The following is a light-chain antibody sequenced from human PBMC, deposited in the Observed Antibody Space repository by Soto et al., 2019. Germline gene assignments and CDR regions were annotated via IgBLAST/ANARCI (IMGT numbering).Light chain of an antibody. CDR1: SRDVGGYDY. CDR2: DVS. J-gene: IGLJ2*01. V-gene: IGLV2-11*01. CDR3: CSYAGTYNTV. Sequence: QSVLTQPRSVSGSLGQSVTISCTGTSRDVGGYDYVSWYEQHPGKAPKLLLYDVSKRPSGVPDRFTGSKSANTASLTISGLQIDDEADYYCCSYAGTYNTVFGGGTKLTVL.